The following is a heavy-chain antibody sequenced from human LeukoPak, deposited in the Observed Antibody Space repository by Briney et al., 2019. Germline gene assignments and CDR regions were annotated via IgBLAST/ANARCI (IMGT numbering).Heavy chain of an antibody. CDR2: ISSSSSYI. V-gene: IGHV3-21*01. CDR3: ARRAGAYSHPYDY. J-gene: IGHJ4*02. CDR1: GFTFSSYS. D-gene: IGHD4/OR15-4a*01. Sequence: GGSLRLSCAASGFTFSSYSMNWVRQAPGKGLEWVSSISSSSSYIYSADSVKGRFTISRDNAKSSLYLQMNSLRAEDTAVYYCARRAGAYSHPYDYWGQGTLVTVSS.